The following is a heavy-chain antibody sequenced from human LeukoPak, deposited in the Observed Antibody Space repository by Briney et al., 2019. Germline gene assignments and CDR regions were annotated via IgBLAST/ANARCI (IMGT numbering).Heavy chain of an antibody. CDR2: INQDGSEK. CDR3: ARIEGSRDGYNPDY. CDR1: GFTFSSNW. D-gene: IGHD5-24*01. Sequence: PGGSLRLSCAASGFTFSSNWMSWVRQAPGKGLEWVSNINQDGSEKYYVDSVKGRFTISRDNAKNSLYLQMNSLRAEDTAVYYCARIEGSRDGYNPDYWGQGTLVTVSS. J-gene: IGHJ4*02. V-gene: IGHV3-7*01.